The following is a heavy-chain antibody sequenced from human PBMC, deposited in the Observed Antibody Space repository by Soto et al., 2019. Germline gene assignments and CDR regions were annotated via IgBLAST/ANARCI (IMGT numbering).Heavy chain of an antibody. CDR3: AKDRFRIAVAAPFDY. D-gene: IGHD6-19*01. CDR1: GFTFSSYG. J-gene: IGHJ4*02. V-gene: IGHV3-30*18. Sequence: QVQLVESGRGVVQPGRSLRLSCAASGFTFSSYGMHWVRQAPGKGLEWVAVISYDGSNKYYADSVKGRFTISRDNSKNTLYLQMNSLRAEDTAVYYCAKDRFRIAVAAPFDYWGQGTLVTVSS. CDR2: ISYDGSNK.